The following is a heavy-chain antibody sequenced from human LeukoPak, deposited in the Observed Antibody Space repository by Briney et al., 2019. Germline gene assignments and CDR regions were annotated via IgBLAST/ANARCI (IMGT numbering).Heavy chain of an antibody. CDR2: ISAYNGNT. Sequence: ASVKVSCKASGYTFTSYGISWVRQAPGQGLEWMGWISAYNGNTNYAQKLQGRVTMTTDTSTSTAYMELRSLRSDDTAVYYCARDNYDILTGYYNGADYWGQGTLVTVAS. J-gene: IGHJ4*02. D-gene: IGHD3-9*01. V-gene: IGHV1-18*01. CDR1: GYTFTSYG. CDR3: ARDNYDILTGYYNGADY.